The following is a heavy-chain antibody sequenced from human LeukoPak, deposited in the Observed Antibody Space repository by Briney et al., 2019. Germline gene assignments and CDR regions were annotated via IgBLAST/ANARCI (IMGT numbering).Heavy chain of an antibody. CDR2: MSGSGDST. V-gene: IGHV3-23*01. CDR1: GFTVSSNY. D-gene: IGHD6-6*01. CDR3: AKGSGSSRPYYFDY. J-gene: IGHJ4*02. Sequence: GGSLRLSCAASGFTVSSNYMSWVRQAPGKGLEWVSAMSGSGDSTYYADSVKGRFTISRDNSKNTLYLQMNSLRAEDTAVYYCAKGSGSSRPYYFDYWGQGTLVTVSS.